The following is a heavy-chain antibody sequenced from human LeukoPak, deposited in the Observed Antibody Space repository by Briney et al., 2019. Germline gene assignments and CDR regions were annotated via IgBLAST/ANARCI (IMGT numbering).Heavy chain of an antibody. CDR3: ARGPTDIVLMVYAIGGFDY. CDR2: ISSSSSYI. D-gene: IGHD2-8*01. V-gene: IGHV3-21*01. CDR1: GFTFSSYS. J-gene: IGHJ4*02. Sequence: GGSLRLSCAASGFTFSSYSMNWVRQAPGKGLEWVSSISSSSSYIYYADSVKGQFTISRDNAKNSLYLQMNSLRAEDTAVYYCARGPTDIVLMVYAIGGFDYWGQGTLVTVSS.